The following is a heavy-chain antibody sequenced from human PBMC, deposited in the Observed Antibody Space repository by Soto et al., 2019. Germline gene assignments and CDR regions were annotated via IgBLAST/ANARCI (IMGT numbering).Heavy chain of an antibody. J-gene: IGHJ6*02. Sequence: SVKVSCKASGYTFTSYDINWVRQAPGQGLEWMGGIIPIFGTANYAQKFQGRVTITADESTSTAYMELSSLRSEDTAVYYCAITIFGVVIYYYYGMDVWGQGTTVTVSS. D-gene: IGHD3-3*01. CDR1: GYTFTSYD. CDR3: AITIFGVVIYYYYGMDV. V-gene: IGHV1-69*13. CDR2: IIPIFGTA.